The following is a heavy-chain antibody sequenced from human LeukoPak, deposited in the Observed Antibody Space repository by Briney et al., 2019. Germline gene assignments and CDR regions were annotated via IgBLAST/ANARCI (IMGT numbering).Heavy chain of an antibody. Sequence: LRLSCAASGFTFSNYAMSWIRQPPGKGLEWIGYIYHSGSTYYNPSLKSRVTISVDGSKNQFSLKLSSVTAADTAVYYCARALSWGIAAAGFDYWGQGTLVTVSS. D-gene: IGHD6-13*01. J-gene: IGHJ4*02. V-gene: IGHV4-30-2*01. CDR1: GFTFSNYA. CDR2: IYHSGST. CDR3: ARALSWGIAAAGFDY.